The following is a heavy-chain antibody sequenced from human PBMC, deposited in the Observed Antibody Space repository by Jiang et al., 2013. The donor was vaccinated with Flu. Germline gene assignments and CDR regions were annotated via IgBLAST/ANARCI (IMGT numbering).Heavy chain of an antibody. Sequence: CAISGDSVSSNSAAWNWIRQSPSRGLEWLGRTYYRSKWYNDYAVSMKSRITINPDTSKNQFSLQLNSVTPEDTAVYYCARGADTAMEGSYFDYWGQGTLVTVSS. CDR2: TYYRSKWYN. V-gene: IGHV6-1*01. CDR1: GDSVSSNSAA. J-gene: IGHJ4*02. D-gene: IGHD5-18*01. CDR3: ARGADTAMEGSYFDY.